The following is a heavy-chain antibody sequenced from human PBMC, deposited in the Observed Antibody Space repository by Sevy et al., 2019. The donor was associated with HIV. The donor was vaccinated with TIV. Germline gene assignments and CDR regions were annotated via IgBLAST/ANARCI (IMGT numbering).Heavy chain of an antibody. CDR1: GFTVSRNF. V-gene: IGHV3-53*01. D-gene: IGHD6-6*01. CDR2: IYSDGTT. J-gene: IGHJ4*02. Sequence: GGSLRLSCAASGFTVSRNFMSWIRQAPRKGLEWVSIIYSDGTTFYADSVKGRFTISRDNSRNTLYLQMNTLRAEDTAVYYCVGADRPNQGDFWGQGTLVTVSS. CDR3: VGADRPNQGDF.